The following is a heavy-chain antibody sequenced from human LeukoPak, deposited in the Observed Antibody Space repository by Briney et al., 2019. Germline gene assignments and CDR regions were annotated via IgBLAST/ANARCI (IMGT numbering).Heavy chain of an antibody. J-gene: IGHJ4*02. CDR3: ASDRDYYDSSGYLFDY. Sequence: GGSLRLSCAASGFTFSNYWMSWVRQAPGKGLEWVANIKQDGSEKYYVDSVKGRFTISRDNAKNSLYLQMNSLRAEDTAVYYCASDRDYYDSSGYLFDYWGQGTLVTVS. CDR1: GFTFSNYW. D-gene: IGHD3-22*01. CDR2: IKQDGSEK. V-gene: IGHV3-7*01.